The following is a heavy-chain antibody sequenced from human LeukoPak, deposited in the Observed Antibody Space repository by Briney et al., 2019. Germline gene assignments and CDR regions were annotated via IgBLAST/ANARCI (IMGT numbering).Heavy chain of an antibody. Sequence: PSETLSLTCTVSGGSISSGGYYWSWIRQPSGKGLEWIGYIYHSGSTYYNPSLKSRVTISVDRSKNQFSLKLSSVTAADTAVYYCARHPMDSTSCYLDYWGQGTLVTVSS. J-gene: IGHJ4*02. CDR1: GGSISSGGYY. V-gene: IGHV4-30-2*01. CDR3: ARHPMDSTSCYLDY. D-gene: IGHD2-2*01. CDR2: IYHSGST.